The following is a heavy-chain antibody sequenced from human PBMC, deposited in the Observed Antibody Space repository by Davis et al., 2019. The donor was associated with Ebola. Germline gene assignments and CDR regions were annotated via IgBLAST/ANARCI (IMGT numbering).Heavy chain of an antibody. CDR2: ISSDGGIT. J-gene: IGHJ4*02. V-gene: IGHV3-74*01. Sequence: GESLEISCAASGFTFNKYWMHWVRQAPGKGLVYVSRISSDGGITSYADSVKGRFTISRDNAKSTLYLQMNSLTAEDTAVYYCVRTTYGAPEYWGQGTLVTVSS. CDR3: VRTTYGAPEY. CDR1: GFTFNKYW. D-gene: IGHD4-17*01.